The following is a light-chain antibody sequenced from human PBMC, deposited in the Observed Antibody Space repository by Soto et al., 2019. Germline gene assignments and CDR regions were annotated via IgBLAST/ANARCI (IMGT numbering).Light chain of an antibody. CDR3: QVWDSSSDHYF. J-gene: IGLJ1*01. CDR1: NIGSKV. V-gene: IGLV3-21*02. Sequence: SYELTQPPSASVAPGQTARVTCGGSNIGSKVVHWYQQTAGQAPVLIVYHDGARPAGLDERFAGYNAGNAGTLTIRRVEAGDEADYYCQVWDSSSDHYFFGTGTKVTVL. CDR2: HDG.